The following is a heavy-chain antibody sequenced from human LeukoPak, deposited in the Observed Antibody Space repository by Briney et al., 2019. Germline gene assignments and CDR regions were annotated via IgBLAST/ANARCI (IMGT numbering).Heavy chain of an antibody. Sequence: GGSLRLSCAASGFTFRSYAMSWVRQAPGKGLEWVSSITSSGAATYYADSVKGRFTISRDNSDNTLYLRMNSLRAEDTAVYYCAKDRPNYYGSNGHYYKLNGDCWGQGTLVTVSS. D-gene: IGHD3-22*01. CDR3: AKDRPNYYGSNGHYYKLNGDC. CDR1: GFTFRSYA. CDR2: ITSSGAAT. V-gene: IGHV3-23*01. J-gene: IGHJ4*02.